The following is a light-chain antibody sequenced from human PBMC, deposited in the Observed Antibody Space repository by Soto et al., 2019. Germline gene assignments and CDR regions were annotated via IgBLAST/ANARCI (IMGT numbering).Light chain of an antibody. Sequence: SYELTQPPSVSVSPGQTASITCSGEKLGDKYACWYQQKPGQSPVLVIYQDSKRPSGIPERFSGSNSGNTATLTISGTQDMXEADYYCQAWDSSTAVVFRGGTKVTVL. CDR3: QAWDSSTAVV. V-gene: IGLV3-1*01. J-gene: IGLJ2*01. CDR1: KLGDKY. CDR2: QDS.